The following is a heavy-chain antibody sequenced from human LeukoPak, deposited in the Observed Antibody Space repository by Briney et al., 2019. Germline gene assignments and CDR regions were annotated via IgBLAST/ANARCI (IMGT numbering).Heavy chain of an antibody. D-gene: IGHD6-19*01. CDR3: ARDLMAVAGTGFDY. Sequence: GGSLRPSCAASGFTFSSYSMNWVRQAPGKGLEWVSSISRGGDYTYSEDSVKGRFTISRDNAKDSLYLQLNSLRAEDTAVYYCARDLMAVAGTGFDYWEERRLVTVSS. V-gene: IGHV3-21*01. CDR1: GFTFSSYS. J-gene: IGHJ4*02. CDR2: ISRGGDYT.